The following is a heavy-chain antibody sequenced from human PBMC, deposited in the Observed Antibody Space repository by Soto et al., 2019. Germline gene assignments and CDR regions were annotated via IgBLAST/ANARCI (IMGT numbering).Heavy chain of an antibody. CDR3: ARDKDYYHNAMDV. Sequence: PSETLSLTCTVSGGSISGHYWTWLRQPAGKGLEWLGRLYSTGSSNYNPFFESRVTMSVDTSKNSFSLRLSSVTAADAAVYFCARDKDYYHNAMDVWGHGTAVTVS. V-gene: IGHV4-4*07. CDR1: GGSISGHY. J-gene: IGHJ6*02. CDR2: LYSTGSS.